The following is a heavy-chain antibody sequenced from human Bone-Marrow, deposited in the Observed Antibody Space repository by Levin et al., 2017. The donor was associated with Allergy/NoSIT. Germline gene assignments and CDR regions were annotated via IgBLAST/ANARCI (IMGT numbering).Heavy chain of an antibody. CDR1: GFTFSSYA. CDR3: AKVLYCSSTSCYYWYFDL. Sequence: GGSLRLSCAASGFTFSSYAMSWVRQAPGKGLEWVSAISGSGGSTYYADSVKGRFTISRDNSKNTLYLQMNSLRAEDTAVYYCAKVLYCSSTSCYYWYFDLWGRGTLVTVSS. D-gene: IGHD2-2*01. V-gene: IGHV3-23*01. J-gene: IGHJ2*01. CDR2: ISGSGGST.